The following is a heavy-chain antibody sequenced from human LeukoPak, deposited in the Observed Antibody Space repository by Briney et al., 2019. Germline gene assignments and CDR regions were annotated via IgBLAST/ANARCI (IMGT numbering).Heavy chain of an antibody. Sequence: SETLSLTCTVSGGSISSYYWSWIRQPPGKGLEWIGYIYHSGSTNYNPSLKSRVTISVDTSKNRFSLKLSSVTAADTAVYYCARQRSLEWYFDYWGQGTLVTVSS. D-gene: IGHD3-3*01. J-gene: IGHJ4*02. CDR3: ARQRSLEWYFDY. CDR2: IYHSGST. V-gene: IGHV4-59*08. CDR1: GGSISSYY.